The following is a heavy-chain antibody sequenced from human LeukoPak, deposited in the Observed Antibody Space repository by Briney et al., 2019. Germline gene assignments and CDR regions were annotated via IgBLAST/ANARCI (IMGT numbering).Heavy chain of an antibody. J-gene: IGHJ4*02. Sequence: ASVKVSCKPSGYTFIGYYIHWVRQAPGQGLEWMGWINPNSGGTTYSRKFQGRVTMTGDTSIRTAYMELSRLTSDDTAVCYCAREVDSSRHFDYWGQGTLVTVSS. D-gene: IGHD6-13*01. CDR2: INPNSGGT. V-gene: IGHV1-2*02. CDR3: AREVDSSRHFDY. CDR1: GYTFIGYY.